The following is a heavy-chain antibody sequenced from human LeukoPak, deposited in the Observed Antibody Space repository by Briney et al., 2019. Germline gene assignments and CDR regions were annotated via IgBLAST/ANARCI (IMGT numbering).Heavy chain of an antibody. V-gene: IGHV4-34*01. CDR3: ARGAPNYDSRGNYFDY. Sequence: PSETPSLTCAVYGGSFSGYYWSWIRQPPGKGLEWIGEINHSGSTNYNPSLKSRVTISVDTSKNQFSLKLSSVTAADTAVYYCARGAPNYDSRGNYFDYWGQGTLVTVSS. CDR2: INHSGST. J-gene: IGHJ4*02. D-gene: IGHD3-22*01. CDR1: GGSFSGYY.